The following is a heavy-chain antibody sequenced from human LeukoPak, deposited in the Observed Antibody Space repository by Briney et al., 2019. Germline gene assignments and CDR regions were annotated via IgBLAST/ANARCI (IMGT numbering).Heavy chain of an antibody. CDR2: ISDTGDRT. J-gene: IGHJ4*02. D-gene: IGHD5-12*01. V-gene: IGHV3-23*01. CDR1: GFTFSTFA. Sequence: PGGSLRLSCAAPGFTFSTFAMSWVRQGPGKGLEWVSRISDTGDRTYYADSVEGRFTISRDNSKNTLYLQMNSLRAEDTAVYYCAKCRRGVATMGTLDYWGQGTLVTVSS. CDR3: AKCRRGVATMGTLDY.